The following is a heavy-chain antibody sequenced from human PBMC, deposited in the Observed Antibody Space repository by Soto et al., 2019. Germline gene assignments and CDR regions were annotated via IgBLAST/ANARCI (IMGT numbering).Heavy chain of an antibody. Sequence: QVQLQESGPGLVKPSQTLSLTCTVSGGSISSGGYYWSWIRQHPGKGLEWIGYIYYSGSTYYNPXLKSRVTISVXXSXNXXSLKLSSVTAADTAVYYCARGGIVVVVAAGNWFDPWGQGTLVTVSS. D-gene: IGHD2-15*01. V-gene: IGHV4-31*03. CDR3: ARGGIVVVVAAGNWFDP. CDR1: GGSISSGGYY. J-gene: IGHJ5*02. CDR2: IYYSGST.